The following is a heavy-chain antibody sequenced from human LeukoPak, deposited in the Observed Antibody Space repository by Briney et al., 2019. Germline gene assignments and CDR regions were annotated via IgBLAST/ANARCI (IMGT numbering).Heavy chain of an antibody. CDR1: GGTFSSTV. CDR3: ARDVFSRDPHYGGPVHD. Sequence: SVKVSCKASGGTFSSTVISWLRQAPGQGLEWMGGSIPIFGRTNYAQKFQGRVTITTDESTGTAYMELSSLRSEDAAVYYCARDVFSRDPHYGGPVHDWGQGTLVTVSS. D-gene: IGHD4/OR15-4a*01. V-gene: IGHV1-69*05. CDR2: SIPIFGRT. J-gene: IGHJ4*02.